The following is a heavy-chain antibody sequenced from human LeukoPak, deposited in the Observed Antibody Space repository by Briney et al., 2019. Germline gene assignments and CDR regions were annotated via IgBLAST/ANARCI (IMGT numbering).Heavy chain of an antibody. J-gene: IGHJ4*02. V-gene: IGHV4-59*01. D-gene: IGHD6-19*01. Sequence: SETLSHTCTVSGGSISSYYWSWIRQPPGKGLEWIGYIYYSGSTNYNPSLKSRVTISVDTSKNQFSLKLSSVTAADTAVYYCARSPYSSGWYYFDYWGQGTLVTVSS. CDR1: GGSISSYY. CDR3: ARSPYSSGWYYFDY. CDR2: IYYSGST.